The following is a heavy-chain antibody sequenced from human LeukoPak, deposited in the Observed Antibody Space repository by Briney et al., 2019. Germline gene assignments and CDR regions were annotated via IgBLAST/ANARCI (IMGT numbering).Heavy chain of an antibody. CDR2: INPNSGGT. CDR3: ARAQESGWYRRYYYYGMDV. CDR1: GYTFTGYY. V-gene: IGHV1-2*02. Sequence: ASVKVSCKASGYTFTGYYMHWVRQAPGQGLEWMGWINPNSGGTNYAQKFQGRVTMTRDTSISTAYMELSRLRSDDTAVYYCARAQESGWYRRYYYYGMDVWGQGTTVTVSS. D-gene: IGHD6-19*01. J-gene: IGHJ6*02.